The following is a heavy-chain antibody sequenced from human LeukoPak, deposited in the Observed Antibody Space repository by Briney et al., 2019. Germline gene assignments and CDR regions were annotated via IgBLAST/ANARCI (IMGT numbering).Heavy chain of an antibody. CDR1: GFTFSSYL. V-gene: IGHV3-7*03. J-gene: IGHJ4*02. CDR2: IKQDGSEK. CDR3: ASGYYFDY. Sequence: GGSLRLSCAASGFTFSSYLMSWVRQAPGKGLEWVANIKQDGSEKYYVDSVKGRFTISRDNAKNSLYLQMNSLRAEDTAVYYCASGYYFDYWGQGTLVTVSS.